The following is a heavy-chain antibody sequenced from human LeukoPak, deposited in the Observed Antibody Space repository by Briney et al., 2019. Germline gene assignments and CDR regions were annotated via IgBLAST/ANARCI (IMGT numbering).Heavy chain of an antibody. CDR1: GYSFTSYW. V-gene: IGHV5-51*01. Sequence: GESLKISCKGSGYSFTSYWIGWVRQMPGKGLEWMGIIYPGDSDTRYSPSFQGQVTISADKSISTAYLQWSSLKASDTAMYYCARHEAGSREFGIYYYYGMDVWGQGTTVTVS. D-gene: IGHD3-16*01. CDR2: IYPGDSDT. J-gene: IGHJ6*02. CDR3: ARHEAGSREFGIYYYYGMDV.